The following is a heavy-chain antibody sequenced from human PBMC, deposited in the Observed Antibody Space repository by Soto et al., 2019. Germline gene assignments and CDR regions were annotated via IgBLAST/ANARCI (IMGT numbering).Heavy chain of an antibody. CDR3: AREDYDFWSGSRCFDY. CDR1: GYTFTSYA. D-gene: IGHD3-3*01. J-gene: IGHJ4*02. Sequence: QVQLVQSGAEVKKPGASVKVSCKASGYTFTSYAMHWVRQAPGQRLEWMGWINAGNGNTKYSQKLQGRVTITRDTSARTACMELGSLRSEDTAVYYCAREDYDFWSGSRCFDYWGQGTLVTVSS. CDR2: INAGNGNT. V-gene: IGHV1-3*01.